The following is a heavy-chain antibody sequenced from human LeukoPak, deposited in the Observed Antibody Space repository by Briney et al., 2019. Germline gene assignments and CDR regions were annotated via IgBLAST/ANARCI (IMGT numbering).Heavy chain of an antibody. J-gene: IGHJ4*02. CDR1: GYTFTGYY. V-gene: IGHV1-2*02. Sequence: ASVKVSCKASGYTFTGYYMHWVRQAPGQGLEWMGWINLNSGGTNYAQKFQGRVTMTRDTSISTAYMELSRLRSDDTAVYYCASAPPRRPFDYWGQGTLVTVSS. CDR3: ASAPPRRPFDY. CDR2: INLNSGGT. D-gene: IGHD6-6*01.